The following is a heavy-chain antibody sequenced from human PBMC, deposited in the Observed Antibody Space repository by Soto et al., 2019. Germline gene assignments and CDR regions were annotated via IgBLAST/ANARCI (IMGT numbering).Heavy chain of an antibody. Sequence: PGESLKISCKGSGYSFTSYWIGWVRQMPGKGLEWMGIIYPGDSDTRYSPSFQGQVTISADKSISTAYLQWSSLKASDTAMYYCARQVTMVRGSRLYYYYGMDVWGQGTTVTVSS. CDR3: ARQVTMVRGSRLYYYYGMDV. J-gene: IGHJ6*02. CDR2: IYPGDSDT. D-gene: IGHD3-10*01. V-gene: IGHV5-51*01. CDR1: GYSFTSYW.